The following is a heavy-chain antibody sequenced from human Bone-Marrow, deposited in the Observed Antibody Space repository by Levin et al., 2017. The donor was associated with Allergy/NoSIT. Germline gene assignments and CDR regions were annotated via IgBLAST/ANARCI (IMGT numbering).Heavy chain of an antibody. CDR2: VWYDGSKK. D-gene: IGHD4-11*01. Sequence: PGGSLRLSCVASGFTLSDYGIHWVRQAPGKGLEWVAGVWYDGSKKYYTDSVKGRFTISRDKSEDTVYLQINSLRAEDTAVYFCARSQFIDSKSFNYYGLDVWGQGTTVSVSS. CDR1: GFTLSDYG. J-gene: IGHJ6*02. V-gene: IGHV3-33*01. CDR3: ARSQFIDSKSFNYYGLDV.